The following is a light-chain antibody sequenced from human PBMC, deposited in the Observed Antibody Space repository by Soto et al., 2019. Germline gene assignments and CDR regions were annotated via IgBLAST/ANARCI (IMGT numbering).Light chain of an antibody. CDR3: QQYGSSPIT. CDR1: QSVSSTS. CDR2: GAS. V-gene: IGKV3-20*01. Sequence: EVVMTQSPATLSVSPGERATLFCWASQSVSSTSLAWYQQIPGQAPRLLIYGASSRATGIPDRFSGSGSGTDFTLTISRLEPEDFAVYYCQQYGSSPITFGQGTRLEIK. J-gene: IGKJ5*01.